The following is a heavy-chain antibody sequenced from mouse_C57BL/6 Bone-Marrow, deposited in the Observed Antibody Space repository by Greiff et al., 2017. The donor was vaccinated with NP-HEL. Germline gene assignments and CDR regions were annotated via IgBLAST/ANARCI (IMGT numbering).Heavy chain of an antibody. CDR1: GYTFTSYW. D-gene: IGHD1-2*01. J-gene: IGHJ1*03. CDR2: IHPSDSDT. Sequence: QVQLQQPGAELVKPGASVKVSCKASGYTFTSYWMHWVKQRPGQGLEWIGRIHPSDSDTNYNQQFKGKATLTVDKSSSTAYMQLSSLTSEDSAFYYCAIKGGDLPLGYFDVWGTGTTVTVSS. CDR3: AIKGGDLPLGYFDV. V-gene: IGHV1-74*01.